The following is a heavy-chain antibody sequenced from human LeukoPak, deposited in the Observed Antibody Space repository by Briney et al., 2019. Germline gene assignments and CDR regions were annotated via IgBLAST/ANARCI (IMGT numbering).Heavy chain of an antibody. J-gene: IGHJ5*02. V-gene: IGHV3-48*04. D-gene: IGHD2-2*01. CDR3: AKLGIVVVPAASFWFDP. CDR2: ISSSSSTI. Sequence: GGFLRLSCAASGFTFSSYSMNWVRQAPGKGLEWVSYISSSSSTIYYADSVKGRFTISRDNAKNSLYLQMNSLRAEDTAVYYCAKLGIVVVPAASFWFDPWGQGTLVTVSS. CDR1: GFTFSSYS.